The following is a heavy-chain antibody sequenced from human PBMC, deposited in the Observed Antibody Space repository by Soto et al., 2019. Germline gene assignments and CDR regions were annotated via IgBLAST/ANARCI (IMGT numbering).Heavy chain of an antibody. V-gene: IGHV4-39*01. CDR3: VRGGKYRQQETYFFDY. Sequence: QLQLQESGPGLVKPSETLSLRCSVSGGSTTNSNYYWGWIRQPPGRGLEWLGSIDYYGNTYYNPSVRSRVTVFIDTSKSQFSVELTSVTAADTGVYYCVRGGKYRQQETYFFDYWGQGALVTVSS. CDR2: IDYYGNT. D-gene: IGHD6-6*01. J-gene: IGHJ4*02. CDR1: GGSTTNSNYY.